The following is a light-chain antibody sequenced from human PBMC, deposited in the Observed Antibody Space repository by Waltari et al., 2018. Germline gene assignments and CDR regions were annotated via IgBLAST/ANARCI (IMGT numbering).Light chain of an antibody. CDR3: QSYDSRLSVV. CDR1: RSNTGTSYD. J-gene: IGLJ1*01. V-gene: IGLV1-40*01. CDR2: NNN. Sequence: QSVLTQPPSVSGAPGQRVTIPCPGSRSNTGTSYDVPWYQQLPGTAPKLLIYNNNNRPSGVPDRFSGSKSGTSASLAITGLQAEDEGDYYCQSYDSRLSVVFGTGTKVTVL.